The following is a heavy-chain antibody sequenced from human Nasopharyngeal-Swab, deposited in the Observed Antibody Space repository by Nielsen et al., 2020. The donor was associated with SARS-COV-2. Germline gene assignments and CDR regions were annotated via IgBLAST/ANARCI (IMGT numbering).Heavy chain of an antibody. D-gene: IGHD6-13*01. J-gene: IGHJ3*02. CDR1: GFTFSDYY. Sequence: GGSLRLSCAASGFTFSDYYMSWIRQAPGKGLEWVSYISSSSSYTHYADSVKGRFTISRDNAKNSLYLQMNSLRAEDTAVYYCARDAAAGSGAFDIWGQGTMVTVSS. CDR3: ARDAAAGSGAFDI. V-gene: IGHV3-11*06. CDR2: ISSSSSYT.